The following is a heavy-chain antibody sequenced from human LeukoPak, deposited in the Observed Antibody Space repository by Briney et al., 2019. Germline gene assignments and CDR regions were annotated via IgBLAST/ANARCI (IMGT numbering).Heavy chain of an antibody. CDR1: GFSFSTHY. Sequence: GGSLRLSCAVSGFSFSTHYMNWVRQAPGKGLELVANINADGSDKYFMDSVKGRFSISRDNANNRLYLQMTSLRAEDTAVYYCMPGRGYLGQGTLVAVSS. CDR2: INADGSDK. J-gene: IGHJ4*02. V-gene: IGHV3-7*01. D-gene: IGHD2-8*02. CDR3: MPGRGY.